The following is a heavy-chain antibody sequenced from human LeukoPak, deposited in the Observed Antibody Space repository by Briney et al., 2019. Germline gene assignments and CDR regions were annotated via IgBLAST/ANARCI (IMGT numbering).Heavy chain of an antibody. CDR2: ISGSGGST. CDR1: GFTFSSYA. V-gene: IGHV3-23*01. CDR3: AKGMGVLGATTNFDY. Sequence: PGGSLRLSCAASGFTFSSYAMSWVRQAPGKGLEWVSAISGSGGSTYYADSVKGRFTISRDNSENTLYLQMNSLRAEDTAVYYCAKGMGVLGATTNFDYWGQGTLVTVSS. D-gene: IGHD1-26*01. J-gene: IGHJ4*02.